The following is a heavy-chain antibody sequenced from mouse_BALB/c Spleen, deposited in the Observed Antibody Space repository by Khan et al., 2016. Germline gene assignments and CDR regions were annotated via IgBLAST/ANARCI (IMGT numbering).Heavy chain of an antibody. Sequence: VQLKQSGAELVKPGASVKLSCTAPGFNIKDTYMHWVKQRPEQGLEWIGRIDPANGNTKYDPKFQGKATITADTSSNTAYLQLSSLTSEDTAVYSCARSPYDYDVGFAYWGQGTLVTVSA. CDR2: IDPANGNT. CDR1: GFNIKDTY. D-gene: IGHD2-4*01. CDR3: ARSPYDYDVGFAY. V-gene: IGHV14-3*02. J-gene: IGHJ3*01.